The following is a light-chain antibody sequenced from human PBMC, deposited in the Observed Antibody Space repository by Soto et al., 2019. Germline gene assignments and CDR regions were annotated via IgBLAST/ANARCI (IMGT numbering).Light chain of an antibody. J-gene: IGKJ1*01. CDR2: GAS. CDR1: QSVSSSY. CDR3: QQYGSSRT. V-gene: IGKV3-20*01. Sequence: ELVMTHSPATLSVSPGERATLSCRASQSVSSSYLAWYQQKPGQAPRLLIYGASSRATGIPDRFSGSGSGTDFTLTISRLEPEDFAVYYCQQYGSSRTFGQGTKVDI.